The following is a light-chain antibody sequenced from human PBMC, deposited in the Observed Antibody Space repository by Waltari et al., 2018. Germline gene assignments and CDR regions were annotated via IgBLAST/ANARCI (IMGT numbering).Light chain of an antibody. CDR2: YVT. CDR1: SSDVGGYNY. V-gene: IGLV2-11*01. CDR3: CSYAGP. Sequence: QSALTQPRSVSGSPGQSVAISCTGTSSDVGGYNYVSWYQQHPGKAPKLMIYYVTKRPSGVPDRLSGSKSGNTASLTISGLQADDEADYYCCSYAGPFCGGTKLTVL. J-gene: IGLJ2*01.